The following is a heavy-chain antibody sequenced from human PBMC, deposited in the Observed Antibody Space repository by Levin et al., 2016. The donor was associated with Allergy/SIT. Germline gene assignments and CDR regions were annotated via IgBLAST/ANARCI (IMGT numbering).Heavy chain of an antibody. V-gene: IGHV3-74*01. Sequence: GGSLRLSCAASGFTFSNYWMHWVRQAPGKGLMWVSRINPDATSTSFADSVQGRFAISRDNAENTLHLQMNSLRVEDTAVYYCARLDRRGDCSGGNCPPYYFYGLDVWGQGTTVTVS. J-gene: IGHJ6*02. CDR3: ARLDRRGDCSGGNCPPYYFYGLDV. CDR1: GFTFSNYW. D-gene: IGHD2-15*01. CDR2: INPDATST.